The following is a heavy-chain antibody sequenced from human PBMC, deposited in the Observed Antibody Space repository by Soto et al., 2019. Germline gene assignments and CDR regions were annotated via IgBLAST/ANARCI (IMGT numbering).Heavy chain of an antibody. D-gene: IGHD6-13*01. Sequence: GASVKVSCKASGYTFTSYAMHWVRQAPGQRLEWMGWINAGNGNTKYSQKFQGRVTITRDTSASTAYMELSSLRSEDTAAYYCARDLGQQLFDYWGQGTLVTVSS. CDR3: ARDLGQQLFDY. V-gene: IGHV1-3*01. J-gene: IGHJ4*02. CDR1: GYTFTSYA. CDR2: INAGNGNT.